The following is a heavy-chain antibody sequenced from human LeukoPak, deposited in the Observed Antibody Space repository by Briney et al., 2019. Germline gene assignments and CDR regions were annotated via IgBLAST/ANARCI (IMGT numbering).Heavy chain of an antibody. V-gene: IGHV1-8*01. CDR3: ATHGDTDIANSY. CDR1: GYTFTSYD. D-gene: IGHD5-18*01. Sequence: ASVKVSCKASGYTFTSYDINWVRQATGQGLEWMGWMNPNSGNTGYAQKFQGRVTMTRNTSISTAYMELSSLRSEDTAVYYCATHGDTDIANSYWGQGTLVTVSS. CDR2: MNPNSGNT. J-gene: IGHJ4*02.